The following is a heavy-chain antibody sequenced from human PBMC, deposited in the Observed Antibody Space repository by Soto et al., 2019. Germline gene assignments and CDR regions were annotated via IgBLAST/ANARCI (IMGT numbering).Heavy chain of an antibody. CDR2: IGASGTST. CDR1: GFTFSSYA. D-gene: IGHD6-6*01. Sequence: PGGSLRLSCAASGFTFSSYAMSWVRQAPGKGLEWASVIGASGTSTYYADSVKGRFTISRDNSKNTLYLQINNLRAEDTAIYYCARGGGSSYFDYWGQGTLVTVSS. CDR3: ARGGGSSYFDY. V-gene: IGHV3-23*01. J-gene: IGHJ4*02.